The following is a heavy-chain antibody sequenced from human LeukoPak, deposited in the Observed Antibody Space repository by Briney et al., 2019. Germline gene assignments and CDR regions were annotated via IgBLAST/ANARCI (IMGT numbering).Heavy chain of an antibody. CDR2: ISWNSGSI. V-gene: IGHV3-9*01. J-gene: IGHJ4*02. CDR3: AKDGRWFGDYFDY. D-gene: IGHD3-10*01. CDR1: GFTFDDYA. Sequence: GGSLRLSCAASGFTFDDYAMHWVRQAPGKGLEWVSGISWNSGSIGYVDSVKGRFTISRDNAKNSLYLQMNSLRAEDTALYYCAKDGRWFGDYFDYWGQGTLVTVSS.